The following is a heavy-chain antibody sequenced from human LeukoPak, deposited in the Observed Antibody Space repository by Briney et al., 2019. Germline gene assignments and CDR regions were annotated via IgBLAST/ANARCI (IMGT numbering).Heavy chain of an antibody. Sequence: GESLKISCKGSGYSLTSYWIGRVRQMPGKGLEWMGIIYPGDSDTRYSPSFQGQVTISPDKSISTAYLQWSSLKASDTAMYYCASGLITIFGVARGAFDIWGQGTMVTVSS. CDR1: GYSLTSYW. CDR2: IYPGDSDT. CDR3: ASGLITIFGVARGAFDI. D-gene: IGHD3-3*01. J-gene: IGHJ3*02. V-gene: IGHV5-51*01.